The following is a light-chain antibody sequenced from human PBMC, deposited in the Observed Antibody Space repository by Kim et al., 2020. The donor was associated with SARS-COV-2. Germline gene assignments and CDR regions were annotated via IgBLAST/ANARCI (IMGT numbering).Light chain of an antibody. Sequence: ASVGDRVTITCRTSQGISSWLALYQQMPGQAPKLLIYAASRLHSGVPSRFSGSGSVTDFTLTISSLQSEDFATYYCQQAYSFPFTFGRGTRLEIK. CDR1: QGISSW. J-gene: IGKJ5*01. CDR3: QQAYSFPFT. CDR2: AAS. V-gene: IGKV1-12*01.